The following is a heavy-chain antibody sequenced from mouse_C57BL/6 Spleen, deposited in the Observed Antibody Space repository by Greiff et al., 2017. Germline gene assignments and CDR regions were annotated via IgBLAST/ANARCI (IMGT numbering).Heavy chain of an antibody. Sequence: QVQLQQPGAELVKPGASVKLSCKASGYTFTSYWMQWVKQRPGQGLEWIGEIDPSDSYTNYNQKFKGKATLTVDTSSSTAYMQLSSLTSEHSAVYYCARRQKSNYGYFDVWGTGTTVTVSS. J-gene: IGHJ1*03. CDR3: ARRQKSNYGYFDV. D-gene: IGHD1-3*01. CDR1: GYTFTSYW. CDR2: IDPSDSYT. V-gene: IGHV1-50*01.